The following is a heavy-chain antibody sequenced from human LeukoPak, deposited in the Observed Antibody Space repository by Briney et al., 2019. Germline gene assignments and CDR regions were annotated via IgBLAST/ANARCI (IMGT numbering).Heavy chain of an antibody. CDR1: GYSISSGYY. J-gene: IGHJ4*02. CDR2: PEINQSGNT. CDR3: ARDNYDTSFDY. V-gene: IGHV4-38-2*01. D-gene: IGHD3-22*01. Sequence: PSETLSLTCAVSGYSISSGYYWPWIRQPPGKGIEWIGEIHHSGSPEINQSGNTNYNPSLKSRVTISVDTSKNQFSLKVTSVTAADTAVYYCARDNYDTSFDYWGQGTLVTVSS.